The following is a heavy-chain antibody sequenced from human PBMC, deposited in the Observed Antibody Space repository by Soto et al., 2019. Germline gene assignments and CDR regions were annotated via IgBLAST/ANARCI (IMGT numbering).Heavy chain of an antibody. V-gene: IGHV1-18*01. Sequence: QVQLVQPGAAVKKPGASVKVSCKASGYTFTSYGISWVRQAPGQGLEWMGWISAYNGNTNYAQKLQGRVTMTTDTSTSTAYVELRSLRSDDTAVYYCARDPWSGSLLNDAFDIWGQGRMVAVSS. CDR2: ISAYNGNT. J-gene: IGHJ3*02. D-gene: IGHD1-26*01. CDR1: GYTFTSYG. CDR3: ARDPWSGSLLNDAFDI.